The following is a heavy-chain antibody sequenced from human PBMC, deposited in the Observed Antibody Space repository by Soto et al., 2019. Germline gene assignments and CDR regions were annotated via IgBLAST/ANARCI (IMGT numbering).Heavy chain of an antibody. Sequence: EVQLVESGGGLVEPGGSLRLSCAASGFTFSSYWMHWVRQAPGKGLVWVARINSAGSSTNYADSVKGRLTISRDNAKNTVYLQMNSLRDDDTALYYCARGASSGWTHSFDYWGQGSLVTVSS. CDR2: INSAGSST. V-gene: IGHV3-74*01. D-gene: IGHD6-19*01. CDR3: ARGASSGWTHSFDY. J-gene: IGHJ4*02. CDR1: GFTFSSYW.